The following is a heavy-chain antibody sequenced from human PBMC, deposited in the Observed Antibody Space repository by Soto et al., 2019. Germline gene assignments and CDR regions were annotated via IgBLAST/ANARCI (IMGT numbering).Heavy chain of an antibody. Sequence: GGSLRFSCAASGFTFSSFGIHWVRQAPGKGLEWVAVISYDGTKKYYADSVKGRFTISRDNSKNTLYLQMNSLRAEDTAVYYCAKPQANFYDSSGYFDFWGQGTLVTVSS. CDR1: GFTFSSFG. V-gene: IGHV3-30*18. D-gene: IGHD3-22*01. J-gene: IGHJ4*02. CDR2: ISYDGTKK. CDR3: AKPQANFYDSSGYFDF.